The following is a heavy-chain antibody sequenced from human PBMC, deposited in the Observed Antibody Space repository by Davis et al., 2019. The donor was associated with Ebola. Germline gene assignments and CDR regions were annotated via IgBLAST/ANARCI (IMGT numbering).Heavy chain of an antibody. J-gene: IGHJ4*02. V-gene: IGHV3-48*03. D-gene: IGHD3-10*01. CDR2: ISSGGTM. Sequence: PGGSLRLSCAASGFHLSSYAMNWVRQAPGKGLEWVSYISSGGTMNYADSVKGRFTISRDNAKNSLYLQMNSLRAEDTAVYYCSLGGDYWGQGTLVTVSS. CDR3: SLGGDY. CDR1: GFHLSSYA.